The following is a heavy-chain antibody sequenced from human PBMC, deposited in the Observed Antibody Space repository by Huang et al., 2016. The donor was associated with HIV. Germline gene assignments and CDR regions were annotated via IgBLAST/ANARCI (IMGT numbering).Heavy chain of an antibody. D-gene: IGHD1-20*01. CDR3: ARGLSGNIDS. CDR1: GGTFSSTT. V-gene: IGHV1-69*01. CDR2: SDPRFGTG. J-gene: IGHJ4*02. Sequence: QVQLVQSGAELKKPGSSVKVSCKASGGTFSSTTITWVRQAPGQGFEWMGESDPRFGTGNNAQNFQGRVTITADEATATAYLELSSLKFEDTAIYYCARGLSGNIDSWGQGSLVTVSS.